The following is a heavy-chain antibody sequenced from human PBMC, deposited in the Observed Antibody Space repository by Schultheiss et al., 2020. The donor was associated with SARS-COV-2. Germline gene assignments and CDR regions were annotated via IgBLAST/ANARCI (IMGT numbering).Heavy chain of an antibody. D-gene: IGHD1-26*01. CDR2: ISYDGSNK. V-gene: IGHV3-30*18. CDR3: AKARAPSYSHRGYGMDV. CDR1: GFTFSSYW. J-gene: IGHJ6*02. Sequence: GGSLRLSCAASGFTFSSYWMHWVRQAPGKGLEWVAVISYDGSNKYYADSVKGRFTISRDNSKNTLYLQMNSLRAEDTAVYYCAKARAPSYSHRGYGMDVWGQGTTVTVSS.